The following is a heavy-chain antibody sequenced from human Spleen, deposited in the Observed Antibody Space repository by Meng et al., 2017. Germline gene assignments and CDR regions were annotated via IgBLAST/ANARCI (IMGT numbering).Heavy chain of an antibody. D-gene: IGHD2-15*01. CDR1: GFSLSNARMG. J-gene: IGHJ2*01. V-gene: IGHV2-26*01. CDR3: ARIVWGGYCSGGSCYSYWYFDL. Sequence: SGPTLVKPTETLTLTCTVSGFSLSNARMGVSWIRQPPGKALEWLAHIFSNDEKSYSTSLKSRLTISKDTSKSQVVLTMTNMDPVDTATYYCARIVWGGYCSGGSCYSYWYFDLWGRGTLVTVSS. CDR2: IFSNDEK.